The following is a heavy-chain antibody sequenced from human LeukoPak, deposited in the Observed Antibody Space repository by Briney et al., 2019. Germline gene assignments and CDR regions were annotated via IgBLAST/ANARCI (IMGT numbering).Heavy chain of an antibody. CDR1: GFTFSTYA. J-gene: IGHJ6*03. V-gene: IGHV3-23*01. CDR3: AKDSSSYDWGYMDV. CDR2: IGGSDGRT. Sequence: GGSLRLSCAASGFTFSTYAMSWVRQAPGKGLEWVSLIGGSDGRTRYADSGQGRFTISRDNSKNTLYLEMNSLRAEDTAVYYCAKDSSSYDWGYMDVWGKGTTVTISS. D-gene: IGHD3-22*01.